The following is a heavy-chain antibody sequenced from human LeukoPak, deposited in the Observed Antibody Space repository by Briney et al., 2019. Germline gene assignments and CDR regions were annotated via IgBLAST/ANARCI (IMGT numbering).Heavy chain of an antibody. D-gene: IGHD3-10*01. CDR3: SKMRVEGSGPFGY. CDR1: GFTFSSYA. Sequence: GGSLRLSCAASGFTFSSYAMSWVRQAPGKGLEWVSAISGSGGSTYYADSVKGRFTISRDNSKNTLYLQMNSLGAEDTAVYFCSKMRVEGSGPFGYWGQGTLVTGSS. J-gene: IGHJ4*02. V-gene: IGHV3-23*01. CDR2: ISGSGGST.